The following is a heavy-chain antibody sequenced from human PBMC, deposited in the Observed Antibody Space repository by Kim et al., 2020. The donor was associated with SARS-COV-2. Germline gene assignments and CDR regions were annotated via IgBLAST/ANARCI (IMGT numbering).Heavy chain of an antibody. J-gene: IGHJ4*02. CDR3: AAVTVN. Sequence: GGSLRLSCEVSGFTFKTAWMNWVRQAPGKGPEWVGRIKTINEGGTTDYAAAVKGRFTISRDDSTNTMYLQMNGLTTEDTGVYFCAAVTVNWGRGTRVTVSS. CDR1: GFTFKTAW. CDR2: IKTINEGGTT. V-gene: IGHV3-15*01. D-gene: IGHD4-4*01.